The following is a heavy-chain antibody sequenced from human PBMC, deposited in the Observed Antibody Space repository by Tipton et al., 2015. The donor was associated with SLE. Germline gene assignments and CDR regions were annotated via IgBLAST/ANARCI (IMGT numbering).Heavy chain of an antibody. J-gene: IGHJ3*02. V-gene: IGHV4-59*01. CDR3: ARGRGSAFDI. CDR1: GGSISSYY. Sequence: TLSLTCTVSGGSISSYYWSWIRQPPGKGLEWIGYIYYSGSTNYNPSLKSRVTISVDTSKNQFSPKLSSVTAADTAVYYCARGRGSAFDIWGQGTMVTVSS. CDR2: IYYSGST.